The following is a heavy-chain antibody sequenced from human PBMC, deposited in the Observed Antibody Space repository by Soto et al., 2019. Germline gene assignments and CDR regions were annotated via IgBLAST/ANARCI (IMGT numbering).Heavy chain of an antibody. CDR2: ISAYNGNT. J-gene: IGHJ6*02. V-gene: IGHV1-18*01. Sequence: GAAVKVFSKASGYTFTSYCIGWLRRAPGQGVKWMGSISAYNGNTNYAQKLQGSAAMTTDTSTSTAYMELRSLRSDDTAVYYCARDEIAAAGPSYYYYGMDAWGQGTTVTVSS. D-gene: IGHD6-13*01. CDR1: GYTFTSYC. CDR3: ARDEIAAAGPSYYYYGMDA.